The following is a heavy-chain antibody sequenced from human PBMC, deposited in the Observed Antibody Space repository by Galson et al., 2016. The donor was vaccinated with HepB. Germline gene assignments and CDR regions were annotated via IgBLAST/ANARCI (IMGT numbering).Heavy chain of an antibody. CDR3: ATDRTHLAAKGELFWGNWFDP. D-gene: IGHD3-10*01. CDR1: GYTLTKYG. J-gene: IGHJ5*02. V-gene: IGHV1-46*01. Sequence: SVKVSCKASGYTLTKYGITWVRQAPGQGFEWMGIINPSGGATYSTPKFQGRVTMTTDTSTSTVYMDLNNLTSEDTAIYYCATDRTHLAAKGELFWGNWFDPWGQGTLVIVSS. CDR2: INPSGGAT.